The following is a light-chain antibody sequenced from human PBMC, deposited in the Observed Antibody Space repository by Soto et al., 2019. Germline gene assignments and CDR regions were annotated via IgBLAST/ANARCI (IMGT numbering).Light chain of an antibody. V-gene: IGLV1-40*01. Sequence: QSVLTQPPSVSGAPGQRVTISCTGSSSNIGARNVVHWYQQLPGTAPKLLIYGNNNRPSGVPDRFSGSTSGTSASLAITGLQAEDEADYYCQSYDTSRTGYVFGTGTKVTV. CDR3: QSYDTSRTGYV. CDR1: SSNIGARNV. J-gene: IGLJ1*01. CDR2: GNN.